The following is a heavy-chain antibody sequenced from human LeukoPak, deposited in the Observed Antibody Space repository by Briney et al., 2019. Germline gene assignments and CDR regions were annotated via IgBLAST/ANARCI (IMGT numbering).Heavy chain of an antibody. CDR1: EFTFSSAW. Sequence: PGGSLRLSCAASEFTFSSAWMSWVRQAPGKGLEWVGRIKSKTDGGTTDYAAPVKGRFTIPRDDSKNTLYLQMSSLKAEDTAVYYCATEIYYDSSGYRLYYFDYWGQGTLVTVSS. J-gene: IGHJ4*02. D-gene: IGHD3-22*01. CDR3: ATEIYYDSSGYRLYYFDY. CDR2: IKSKTDGGTT. V-gene: IGHV3-15*01.